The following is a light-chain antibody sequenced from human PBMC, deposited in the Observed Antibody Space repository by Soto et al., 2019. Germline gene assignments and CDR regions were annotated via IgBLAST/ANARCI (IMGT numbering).Light chain of an antibody. CDR3: QQYESSRT. J-gene: IGKJ1*01. V-gene: IGKV3-20*01. Sequence: EIVWTQSPGTLSLTPGERATLSCRASQSVSSTFLAWYQQQPGQAPKVLIYGASTRATGIPDRFSGSGSGTDFTLTISRLEPEDFAMYYCQQYESSRTFGQGTKVEMK. CDR1: QSVSSTF. CDR2: GAS.